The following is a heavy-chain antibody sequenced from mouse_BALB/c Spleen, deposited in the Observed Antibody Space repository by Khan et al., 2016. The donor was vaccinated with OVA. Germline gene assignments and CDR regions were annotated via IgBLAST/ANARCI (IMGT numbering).Heavy chain of an antibody. V-gene: IGHV2-6-1*01. CDR2: ICSDGST. Sequence: QVQLKESGPGLVAPSQTLSITCTTSGFTLTDYGVHWVRQPPGKGLEWLVVICSDGSTTYYSNILAVKSRLTISKDNTKSQEFLKMNSLQTDDTAMYYSARQPYWHYYIMDYWGQGTSVTVSS. D-gene: IGHD2-10*01. CDR3: ARQPYWHYYIMDY. J-gene: IGHJ4*01. CDR1: GFTLTDYG.